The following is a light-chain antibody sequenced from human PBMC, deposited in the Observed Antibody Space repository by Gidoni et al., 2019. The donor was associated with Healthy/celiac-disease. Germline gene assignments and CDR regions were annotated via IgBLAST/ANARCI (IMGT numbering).Light chain of an antibody. J-gene: IGLJ1*01. CDR3: CSDAGSYTFWV. V-gene: IGLV2-11*01. CDR2: DVS. CDR1: SSDVGVYNY. Sequence: QSALTQPRSVSGSPGQSVTISCTGNSSDVGVYNYVSCDQHHPCKATNLMIYDVSKRPSGVPDRFSGSKSGDTASLTISGLQAEYEADYYCCSDAGSYTFWVFGTGTKVTVL.